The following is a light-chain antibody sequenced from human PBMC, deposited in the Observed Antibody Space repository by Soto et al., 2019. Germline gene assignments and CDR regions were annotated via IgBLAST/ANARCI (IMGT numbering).Light chain of an antibody. Sequence: QSVLTQPPSASGSPGQSVTISCTGSSSDVGGYNYVSWYQQHPGKAPKLMIYEVSKRPSGVPDRLSGSKSGNTASLTGSVLQAEDEADYYCSSYGGSNTVVFGGGTKLTVL. CDR1: SSDVGGYNY. CDR3: SSYGGSNTVV. V-gene: IGLV2-8*01. CDR2: EVS. J-gene: IGLJ2*01.